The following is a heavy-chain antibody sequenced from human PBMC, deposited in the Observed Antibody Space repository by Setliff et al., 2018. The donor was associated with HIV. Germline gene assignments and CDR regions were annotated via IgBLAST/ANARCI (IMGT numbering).Heavy chain of an antibody. CDR1: GGSVSGYK. J-gene: IGHJ3*02. CDR3: ARRDYNLSGTFDI. Sequence: SETLSLTCIVSGGSVSGYKWSWIRQSPGKGLEWIGYIYTSGNATYKPSLKSRVTISIDTSKNQFSLRLNPVTAADTAVYYCARRDYNLSGTFDIWGQGTMVTVSS. CDR2: IYTSGNA. V-gene: IGHV4-4*08. D-gene: IGHD3-16*01.